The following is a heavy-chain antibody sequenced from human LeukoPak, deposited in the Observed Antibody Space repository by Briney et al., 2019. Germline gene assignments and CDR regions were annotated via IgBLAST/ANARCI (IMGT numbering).Heavy chain of an antibody. CDR1: GGSVSSGSYY. V-gene: IGHV4-61*01. D-gene: IGHD3-10*01. CDR3: ARMYYYGSGSYWYYFDY. Sequence: PSETLSLTCTVSGGSVSSGSYYWGWIRQPPGKGLEWIGYIYYSGSTNYNPSLKSRVTISVGTSKNQFSLKLSSVTAADTAVYYCARMYYYGSGSYWYYFDYWGQGTLVTVSS. J-gene: IGHJ4*02. CDR2: IYYSGST.